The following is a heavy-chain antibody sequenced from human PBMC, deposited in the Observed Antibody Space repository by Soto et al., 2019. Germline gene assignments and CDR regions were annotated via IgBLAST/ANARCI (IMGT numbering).Heavy chain of an antibody. D-gene: IGHD6-6*01. CDR2: IIPIFGTA. CDR1: GGTFSSYA. J-gene: IGHJ4*02. V-gene: IGHV1-69*13. CDR3: ARDGIAARPDSGLFGY. Sequence: ASVKVSCKASGGTFSSYAISWVRQAPGQGLEWMGGIIPIFGTANYAQKFQGRVTITADESTSTAYMELSSLRSEDTAVYYCARDGIAARPDSGLFGYWGQGTLVTVSS.